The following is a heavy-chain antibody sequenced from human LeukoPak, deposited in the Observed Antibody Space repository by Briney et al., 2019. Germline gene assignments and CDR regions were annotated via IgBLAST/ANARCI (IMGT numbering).Heavy chain of an antibody. J-gene: IGHJ4*02. CDR2: ISAHNGNT. Sequence: ASVKVSCKASGYTFSSYGLSWVRQAPGQGLEWMGWISAHNGNTNYAQRFQGRLTMTTDTPTSTAYMELRSLRSDDTAVYYCGRDRSGDSGYYPGYCDYWGQGTLVIVSS. D-gene: IGHD3-22*01. CDR3: GRDRSGDSGYYPGYCDY. CDR1: GYTFSSYG. V-gene: IGHV1-18*01.